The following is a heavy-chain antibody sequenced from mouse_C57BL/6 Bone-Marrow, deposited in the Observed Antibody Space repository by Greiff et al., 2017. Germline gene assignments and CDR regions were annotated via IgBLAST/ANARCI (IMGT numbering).Heavy chain of an antibody. CDR1: GFNIKDDY. CDR3: TTYYYGS. J-gene: IGHJ2*01. V-gene: IGHV14-4*01. CDR2: IDPENGDT. Sequence: VQLKESGAELVRPGASVKLSCTASGFNIKDDYMHWVKQRPEQGLEWIGWIDPENGDTEYASKFQGKAPITADTSSNTAYLQLSSLTSEDTAVYYCTTYYYGSWGQGTTLTVSS. D-gene: IGHD1-1*01.